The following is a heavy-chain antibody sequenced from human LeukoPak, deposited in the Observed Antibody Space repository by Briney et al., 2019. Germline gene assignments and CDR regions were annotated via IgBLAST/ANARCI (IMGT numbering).Heavy chain of an antibody. Sequence: SQTLSLTCAISGDSVSSNSAAWNWIRQSPSRGLEWLGRTYYRSKWYNDYAVSVKSRITINPDTSKNQFSLQLNSVTPEGTAVYYCARELGIAAAGYLYFDYWGQGTLVTVSS. V-gene: IGHV6-1*01. CDR1: GDSVSSNSAA. CDR2: TYYRSKWYN. J-gene: IGHJ4*02. CDR3: ARELGIAAAGYLYFDY. D-gene: IGHD6-13*01.